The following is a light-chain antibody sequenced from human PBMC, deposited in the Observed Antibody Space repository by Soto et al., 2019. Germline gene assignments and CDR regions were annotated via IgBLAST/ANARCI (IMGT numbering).Light chain of an antibody. CDR2: SNN. CDR3: AAWDASLGGFYV. Sequence: QSVLTQPPSASGTPGQRVTISCSGGRSSIGSNTVNWYQHLPGSAPQLLIYSNNHRPSGVPDRFSASKAGASASLAISGLQSEDEGDYYCAAWDASLGGFYVFRSGTKVTVL. J-gene: IGLJ1*01. V-gene: IGLV1-44*01. CDR1: RSSIGSNT.